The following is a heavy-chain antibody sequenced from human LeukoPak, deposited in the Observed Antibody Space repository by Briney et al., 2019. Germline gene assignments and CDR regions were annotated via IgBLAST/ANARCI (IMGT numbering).Heavy chain of an antibody. CDR1: GFTFSSYA. Sequence: GGSLRLSCAASGFTFSSYAMSWVRQAPGKGLEWVSAISGSGGSTYYADSVKGRFTISRGNSKNTLYLQMNSLRAEDTAVYYCAKVRKPDYYDSSGPLSDAFDIWGQGTMVTVSS. CDR2: ISGSGGST. V-gene: IGHV3-23*01. CDR3: AKVRKPDYYDSSGPLSDAFDI. J-gene: IGHJ3*02. D-gene: IGHD3-22*01.